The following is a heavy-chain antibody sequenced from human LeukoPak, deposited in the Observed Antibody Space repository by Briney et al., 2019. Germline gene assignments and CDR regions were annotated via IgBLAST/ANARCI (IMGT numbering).Heavy chain of an antibody. CDR1: GFIFSSYS. CDR2: ISYGGDTM. V-gene: IGHV3-48*04. D-gene: IGHD3-10*01. J-gene: IGHJ4*02. CDR3: ARESKGTEGSTGAFDY. Sequence: PGGSLRLSCAASGFIFSSYSMNWVRRAPGKGLEWVAFISYGGDTMYYAGSVGGRFTISRDNAKNSLYLQMDSLRAEDTGVYYCARESKGTEGSTGAFDYWGQGTLVTVSS.